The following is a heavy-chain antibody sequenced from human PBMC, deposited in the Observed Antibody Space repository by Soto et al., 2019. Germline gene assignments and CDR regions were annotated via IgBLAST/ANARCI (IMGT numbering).Heavy chain of an antibody. J-gene: IGHJ1*01. CDR1: GGSFSGYY. CDR2: INHSGST. Sequence: SETLSLTCAVYGGSFSGYYWSWIRQPPGKGLEWIGEINHSGSTNYNPSLKSRVTISVDTSKNQFSLKLSSVTAADTAVYYCARGRVRFRPLTLEEYFQHWGQGTLVTVSS. D-gene: IGHD2-21*01. V-gene: IGHV4-34*01. CDR3: ARGRVRFRPLTLEEYFQH.